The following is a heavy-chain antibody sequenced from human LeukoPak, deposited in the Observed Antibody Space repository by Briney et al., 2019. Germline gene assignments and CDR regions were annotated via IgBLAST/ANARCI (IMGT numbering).Heavy chain of an antibody. V-gene: IGHV1-18*01. Sequence: GASVKVSCKASGYTFTSYGISWVRQAPGQGLEWMGWISAYNGNTNYAQKLQGRVTMTTDTSTSTAYMELRSLRSDDTAVYYCARDHFDIAVAGHPNDYWGQGTLVTVSS. CDR3: ARDHFDIAVAGHPNDY. J-gene: IGHJ4*02. CDR1: GYTFTSYG. CDR2: ISAYNGNT. D-gene: IGHD6-19*01.